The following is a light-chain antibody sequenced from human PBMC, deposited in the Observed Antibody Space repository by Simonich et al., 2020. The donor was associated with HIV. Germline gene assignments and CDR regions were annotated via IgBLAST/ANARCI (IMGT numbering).Light chain of an antibody. CDR3: YSATDNSGV. V-gene: IGLV3-27*01. CDR2: KDS. J-gene: IGLJ3*02. Sequence: SYELTQPSSVSVSPGQTARITCSGDVVAKKYARWFQQKPGQPPILVIYKDSERPSGIPERFSGSRSGTTFTLTISGAQVEDEADYYCYSATDNSGVFGGGTKLTVL. CDR1: VVAKKY.